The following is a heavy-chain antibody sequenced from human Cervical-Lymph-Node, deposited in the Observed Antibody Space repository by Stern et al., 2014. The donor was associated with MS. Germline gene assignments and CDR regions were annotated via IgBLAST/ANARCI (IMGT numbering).Heavy chain of an antibody. J-gene: IGHJ4*02. D-gene: IGHD3-16*01. CDR3: ARGRNVGVNYYFDY. CDR1: GFTFSGYG. V-gene: IGHV3-33*01. Sequence: VQLVQSGGGVVQPGKSLRLSCVASGFTFSGYGMHWVRQAPGKGLEWVAFIWSDGSNPSYADSVQGRFPIARDNLQNTLHLHMNNVTAADTARYYCARGRNVGVNYYFDYWGQGSLVTVSS. CDR2: IWSDGSNP.